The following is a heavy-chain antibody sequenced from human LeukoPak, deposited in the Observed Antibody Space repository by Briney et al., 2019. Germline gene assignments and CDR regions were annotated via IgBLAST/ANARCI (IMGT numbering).Heavy chain of an antibody. Sequence: PSETLSLTCTVSGGSISSYYWSWIRQPPGKGLEWIGYIYYSGSTNYNPSLKSRVTISVDTSKNQFSLKLSSVTAADTAVYYCAREDPNIAAAGTRSWFDPWGQGTLVTVSP. CDR1: GGSISSYY. D-gene: IGHD6-13*01. CDR3: AREDPNIAAAGTRSWFDP. V-gene: IGHV4-59*01. J-gene: IGHJ5*02. CDR2: IYYSGST.